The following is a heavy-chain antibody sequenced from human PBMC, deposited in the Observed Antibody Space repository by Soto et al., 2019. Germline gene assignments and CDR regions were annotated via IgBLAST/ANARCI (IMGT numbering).Heavy chain of an antibody. J-gene: IGHJ4*02. CDR2: IDPFDSYT. CDR1: GYRFADYW. V-gene: IGHV5-10-1*01. D-gene: IGHD3-22*01. Sequence: PGESLKISCQGSGYRFADYWITWVRQLPGKGLEWMGRIDPFDSYTKYSPSFEGHVTISLDKSSTTAYLQWSGLKASDSAIYYCARLCKQGDEVMVSDVWGQGTLVTVSS. CDR3: ARLCKQGDEVMVSDV.